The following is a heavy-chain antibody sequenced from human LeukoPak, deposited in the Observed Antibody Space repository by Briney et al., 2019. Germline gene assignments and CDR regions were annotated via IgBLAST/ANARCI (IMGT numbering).Heavy chain of an antibody. V-gene: IGHV3-23*01. J-gene: IGHJ4*02. CDR1: GFTFSSYG. D-gene: IGHD2-15*01. CDR3: AKDSCSGGSCYRSSY. Sequence: GRSLRLSCAASGFTFSSYGMHWVRQAPGKGLEWVSAISGSGGSTYYADSVKGRFTISRDNSKNTLYLQMNSLRAEDTAVYYCAKDSCSGGSCYRSSYWGQGTLVTVSS. CDR2: ISGSGGST.